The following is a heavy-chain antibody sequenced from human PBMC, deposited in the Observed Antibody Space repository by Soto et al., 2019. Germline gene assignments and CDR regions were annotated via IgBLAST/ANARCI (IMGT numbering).Heavy chain of an antibody. J-gene: IGHJ4*02. D-gene: IGHD3-10*01. CDR2: ISPMFGAA. Sequence: QVQLVQSGAEMKKPGSSVKVSCQSSGGTFNTYAMNWVRQAPGQGPEWIGDISPMFGAANYAPKFQGRVTMTADASTGTSYMQLSSLPSEYTALFFCVRDVQVHTPAFVYWGQGTLVTVSS. V-gene: IGHV1-69*19. CDR3: VRDVQVHTPAFVY. CDR1: GGTFNTYA.